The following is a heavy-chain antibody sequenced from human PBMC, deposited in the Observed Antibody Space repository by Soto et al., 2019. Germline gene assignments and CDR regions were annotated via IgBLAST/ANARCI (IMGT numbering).Heavy chain of an antibody. V-gene: IGHV3-48*03. CDR3: ARDDPTPFDY. J-gene: IGHJ4*01. D-gene: IGHD4-17*01. CDR2: ITRSGDTL. CDR1: GFAFTSYE. Sequence: GGSLRLSCAASGFAFTSYEMNWVRQAPGKGLEWVSYITRSGDTLYYADSVRGRFTISRDNAKNSLYLQMNSLTDEDTAVYYCARDDPTPFDYWGQGTLVTVS.